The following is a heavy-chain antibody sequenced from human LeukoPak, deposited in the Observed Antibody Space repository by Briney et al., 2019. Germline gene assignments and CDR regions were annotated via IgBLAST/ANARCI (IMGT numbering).Heavy chain of an antibody. Sequence: GGSLRLSCAASGFTVSSDYMNWVRQAPGKGLEWVSVLYSGGSTYYADSVKGRFTISRDNSKNMLYLQVNSLRVEDTAIYYCARQEGSSSSPFDYWGQGTLATVSS. CDR1: GFTVSSDY. V-gene: IGHV3-53*01. D-gene: IGHD6-13*01. CDR2: LYSGGST. CDR3: ARQEGSSSSPFDY. J-gene: IGHJ4*02.